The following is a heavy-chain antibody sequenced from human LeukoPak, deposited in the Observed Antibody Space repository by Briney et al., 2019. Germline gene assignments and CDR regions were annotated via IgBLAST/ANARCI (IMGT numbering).Heavy chain of an antibody. CDR1: GGSISSYY. J-gene: IGHJ4*02. Sequence: SETLSLTCTVSGGSISSYYWSWIRQPPGKGVEGIGYIYYSGSTTYTPSLKSRVTISVDTSNNQFSLKLSSVTAADTAVYYCARDSGSYGYFDYWGQGTLVTVSS. D-gene: IGHD1-26*01. CDR2: IYYSGST. CDR3: ARDSGSYGYFDY. V-gene: IGHV4-59*01.